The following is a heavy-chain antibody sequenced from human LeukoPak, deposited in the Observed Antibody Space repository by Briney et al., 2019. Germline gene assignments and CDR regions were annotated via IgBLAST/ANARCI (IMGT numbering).Heavy chain of an antibody. Sequence: GGSLRLSCAASGFTFSDYWMHWVRQAPGKGLVWVSHINADEDRAAYADSVKGRFTISRDNSKNTLYLQMNSLRAEDTAVYYCARVVIFSGDVWGQGTTVTVSS. CDR3: ARVVIFSGDV. V-gene: IGHV3-74*01. CDR1: GFTFSDYW. J-gene: IGHJ6*02. D-gene: IGHD3-22*01. CDR2: INADEDRA.